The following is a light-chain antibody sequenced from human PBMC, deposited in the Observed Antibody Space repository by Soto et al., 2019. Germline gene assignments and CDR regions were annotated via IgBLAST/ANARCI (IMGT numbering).Light chain of an antibody. Sequence: EIVLTQSPGTLSLSPGARATLSCRASQSVSSSYLAWYQQKHGQVPRLLMYAASSRATGIPDRFSGSGSGTDGTITISRLEAEDGEVYYGQQSSSSPITFGQGTRLEIK. J-gene: IGKJ5*01. V-gene: IGKV3-20*01. CDR2: AAS. CDR1: QSVSSSY. CDR3: QQSSSSPIT.